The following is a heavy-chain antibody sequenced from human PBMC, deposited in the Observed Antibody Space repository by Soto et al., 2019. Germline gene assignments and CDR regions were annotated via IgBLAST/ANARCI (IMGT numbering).Heavy chain of an antibody. Sequence: SETLSLTCTVSGGSISSYYWSWIRQPPGKGLEWIGYIYYSGSTNYNPSLKSRVTISVDTSKNQFSLKLSSVTAADTAVYYCATSEVTTSFDYWGQGTLVTVSS. CDR2: IYYSGST. D-gene: IGHD4-17*01. V-gene: IGHV4-59*01. CDR1: GGSISSYY. J-gene: IGHJ4*02. CDR3: ATSEVTTSFDY.